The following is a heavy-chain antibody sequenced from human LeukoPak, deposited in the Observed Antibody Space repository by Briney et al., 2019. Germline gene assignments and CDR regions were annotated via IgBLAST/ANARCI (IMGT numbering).Heavy chain of an antibody. D-gene: IGHD7-27*01. CDR2: IYYSGNT. V-gene: IGHV4-30-4*08. J-gene: IGHJ3*02. CDR3: ASLTGDLNFLDAFDI. Sequence: SETLSLTCTVSGGSISSGDYYWSWIRQPPGKGLEWIGYIYYSGNTYYNPSLKSRVTISVDTSKNQFSLKLSSVIAADTAVYYCASLTGDLNFLDAFDIWGQGTMVTVSS. CDR1: GGSISSGDYY.